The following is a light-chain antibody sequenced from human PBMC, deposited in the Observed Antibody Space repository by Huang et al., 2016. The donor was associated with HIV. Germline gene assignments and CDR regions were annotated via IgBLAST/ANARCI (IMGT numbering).Light chain of an antibody. CDR2: CAS. V-gene: IGKV6-21*02. CDR3: LQGSSLPLT. CDR1: QNIGSA. J-gene: IGKJ1*01. Sequence: EIVLTQSPEFQSVTPNEKVTITCRASQNIGSALHWYQQKPDQSPNLIIKCASQSIPGVPSRFSGSESGTEFTLTIDSLEAEDAATYYCLQGSSLPLTFGQGTKVEI.